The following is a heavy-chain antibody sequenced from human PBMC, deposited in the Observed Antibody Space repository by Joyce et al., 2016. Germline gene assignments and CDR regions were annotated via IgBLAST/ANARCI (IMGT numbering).Heavy chain of an antibody. Sequence: QVQLQESGPGLMKPSETLSLSCTVSGVSVRSFSWSWIRQSPGKGLEWMGYVFHSGSTDYNPSRQGRLTISADTSKNQISLRLRSVTAADTAIYFCARHHPTYYDTTAADAFDVWGQGTMVTVSS. CDR3: ARHHPTYYDTTAADAFDV. D-gene: IGHD3-22*01. V-gene: IGHV4-59*02. J-gene: IGHJ3*01. CDR1: GVSVRSFS. CDR2: VFHSGST.